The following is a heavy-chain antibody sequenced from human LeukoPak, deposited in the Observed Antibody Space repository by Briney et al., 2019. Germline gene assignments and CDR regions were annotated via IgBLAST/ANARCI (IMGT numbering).Heavy chain of an antibody. CDR2: INPNSGGT. J-gene: IGHJ6*02. CDR1: GYTFTSYY. D-gene: IGHD3-9*01. Sequence: GASVKVSCKASGYTFTSYYMHWVRQAPGQGLEWMGRINPNSGGTNYAQKFQGRVTMTRDTSISTAYMELSRLRSDDTAVYYCARFPLYYDILTGPTSGMDVWGQGTTVTVSS. V-gene: IGHV1-2*06. CDR3: ARFPLYYDILTGPTSGMDV.